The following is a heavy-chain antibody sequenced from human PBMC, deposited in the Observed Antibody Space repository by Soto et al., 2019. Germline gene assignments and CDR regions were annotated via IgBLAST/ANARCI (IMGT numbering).Heavy chain of an antibody. CDR2: ISGSGGST. D-gene: IGHD3-10*01. CDR3: AKAPYYYGSGKGAFDY. V-gene: IGHV3-23*01. J-gene: IGHJ4*02. Sequence: EVQLLESGGGLVQPGGSLRLSCAASGFTFSSYAMSWVRQAPGKGLEWVSAISGSGGSTYYADSVKGRFTISRDNSKNTLYLQMNSLRAEDTAVYYCAKAPYYYGSGKGAFDYWGQGTLVTVSS. CDR1: GFTFSSYA.